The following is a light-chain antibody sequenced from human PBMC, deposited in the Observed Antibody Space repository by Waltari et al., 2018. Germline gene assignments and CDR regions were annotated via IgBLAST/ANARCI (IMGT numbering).Light chain of an antibody. V-gene: IGLV4-69*01. CDR1: SGHSSNI. CDR3: ETGGHGTWV. J-gene: IGLJ3*02. CDR2: VNSDGSH. Sequence: QLVLTQSPSASASLGASVKLTCTLSSGHSSNIIAWLQQQPGKGPRYLMKVNSDGSHRKGDEMPDRFSGSSSGAERYLTISSLQSEDEADDYCETGGHGTWVFGGGTKLTVL.